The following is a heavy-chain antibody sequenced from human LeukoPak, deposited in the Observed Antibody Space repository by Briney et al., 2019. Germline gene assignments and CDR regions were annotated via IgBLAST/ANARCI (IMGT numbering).Heavy chain of an antibody. D-gene: IGHD2-2*01. J-gene: IGHJ5*02. CDR3: ARAGYCSSTSCYGMSNWFDP. Sequence: SETLSLTCAVSGGSISSGGYSWSWIRQPPGRGLEWIGYIYHSGSTYYNPSLESRVTISVDRSKNQFSLNLSSVTAADTAVYYCARAGYCSSTSCYGMSNWFDPWGQGTLVTVSS. CDR1: GGSISSGGYS. CDR2: IYHSGST. V-gene: IGHV4-30-2*01.